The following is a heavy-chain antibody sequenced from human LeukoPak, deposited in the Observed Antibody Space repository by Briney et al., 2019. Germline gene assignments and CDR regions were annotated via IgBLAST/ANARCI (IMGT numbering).Heavy chain of an antibody. D-gene: IGHD1-26*01. CDR3: ARVGATRPPNWFDP. CDR2: IYTGGST. CDR1: GGSISSGSYY. V-gene: IGHV4-61*02. Sequence: PSETLSLTCTVSGGSISSGSYYWSWIRQPAGKGLEWIGRIYTGGSTNYNPSLKSRVTISVDTSKNQFSLKLNSVTAADTAVYYCARVGATRPPNWFDPWGQGTLVTVSS. J-gene: IGHJ5*02.